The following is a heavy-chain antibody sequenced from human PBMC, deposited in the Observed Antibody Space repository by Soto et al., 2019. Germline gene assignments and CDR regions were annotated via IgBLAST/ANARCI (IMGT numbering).Heavy chain of an antibody. CDR2: INIYSGDA. CDR3: ARALYYYDNSGLAY. V-gene: IGHV1-18*01. D-gene: IGHD3-22*01. Sequence: QVRLEQSGPEVKKTGASVKVSCKASGYTFTSYGISWVRQAPGQGLEWMGWINIYSGDANYAQRFQDRVTMTRDTSTNTVYMEMRSLRSDDTAVYYCARALYYYDNSGLAYWGQETLVTVSS. CDR1: GYTFTSYG. J-gene: IGHJ4*02.